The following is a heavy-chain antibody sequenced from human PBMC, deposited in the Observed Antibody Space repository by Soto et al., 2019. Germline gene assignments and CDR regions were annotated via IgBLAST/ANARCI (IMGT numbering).Heavy chain of an antibody. CDR3: ASLVRWPLQAPQTDC. D-gene: IGHD3-10*01. J-gene: IGHJ4*02. Sequence: GGSLRLSCAASGFTFSSYEMNWVRQAPGKGLEWVSYISSSGSTIYYADSVKGRFTISRDNAKNSLYLQMNSLRAEDTAVYYCASLVRWPLQAPQTDCWGQGTLLTVSS. CDR1: GFTFSSYE. CDR2: ISSSGSTI. V-gene: IGHV3-48*03.